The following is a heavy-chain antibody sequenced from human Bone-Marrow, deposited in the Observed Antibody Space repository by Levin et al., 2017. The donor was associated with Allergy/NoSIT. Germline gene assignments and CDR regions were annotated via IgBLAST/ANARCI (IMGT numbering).Heavy chain of an antibody. V-gene: IGHV1-24*01. CDR1: GYLLTDIS. CDR3: ATRLYCSSTNCDDDDWYLDL. D-gene: IGHD2-2*01. CDR2: FDREDAGG. Sequence: PVASVKVSCKISGYLLTDISMHWVRQAPGKGLEWMGRFDREDAGGISAQTFRGRITMTEDTSTGTAHMELRDLTSDDSAVYYCATRLYCSSTNCDDDDWYLDLWGRGTLVTVSS. J-gene: IGHJ2*01.